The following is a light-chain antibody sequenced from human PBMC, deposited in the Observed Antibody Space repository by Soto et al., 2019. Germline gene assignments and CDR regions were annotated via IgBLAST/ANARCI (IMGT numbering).Light chain of an antibody. CDR3: QQYNNSPLT. Sequence: DIKMTQSPSSLSAFIGDRVPITCRASQGIRGWLAWYQLKPGKAPKSLIYATSTLQDGVPSRFSGNGSETEFTLTISSLQSEDIATYYCQQYNNSPLTFGGGTKVDIK. J-gene: IGKJ4*01. V-gene: IGKV1D-16*01. CDR1: QGIRGW. CDR2: ATS.